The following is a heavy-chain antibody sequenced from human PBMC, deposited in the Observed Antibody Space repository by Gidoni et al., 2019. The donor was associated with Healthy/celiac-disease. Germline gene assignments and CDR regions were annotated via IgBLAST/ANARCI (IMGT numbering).Heavy chain of an antibody. CDR3: ARDSSGWYVY. CDR2: IWYDGSNK. D-gene: IGHD6-19*01. V-gene: IGHV3-33*01. J-gene: IGHJ4*02. Sequence: QVQLVESGGGVVQPGRSLRLSCAASGFTFRSYGMHWVRQAPGKGLEWVAVIWYDGSNKYYADSVKGRFTISRDNSKNTLYLQMNSLRAEDTAVYYCARDSSGWYVYWGQGTLVTVSS. CDR1: GFTFRSYG.